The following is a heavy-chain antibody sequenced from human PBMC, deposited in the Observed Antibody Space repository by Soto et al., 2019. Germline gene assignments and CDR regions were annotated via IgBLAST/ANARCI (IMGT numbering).Heavy chain of an antibody. J-gene: IGHJ4*02. D-gene: IGHD6-25*01. Sequence: ASVKVSCNASGYTFTTHNINWVRQATAQGLEWMGWMNPNRGTTGYAQKFKDRLTLTRDTSLTTAYMELGSLTSGDTAVYFCVRYDIAAAYWGQGTQVTVCS. V-gene: IGHV1-8*02. CDR3: VRYDIAAAY. CDR1: GYTFTTHN. CDR2: MNPNRGTT.